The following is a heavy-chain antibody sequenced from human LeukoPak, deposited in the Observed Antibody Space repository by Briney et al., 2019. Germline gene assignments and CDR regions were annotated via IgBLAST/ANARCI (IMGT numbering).Heavy chain of an antibody. V-gene: IGHV3-23*01. CDR2: ISGSGGST. J-gene: IGHJ4*02. Sequence: GGSLRLSCAASGFTFSSYAMSWVRQAPGKGLEWVSAISGSGGSTYYADSVKGRFTISRDNSKNTLYLQMNSLRAGDTAVYYCARGGSGGDGYNFFDYWGQGTLVTVSS. CDR3: ARGGSGGDGYNFFDY. D-gene: IGHD5-24*01. CDR1: GFTFSSYA.